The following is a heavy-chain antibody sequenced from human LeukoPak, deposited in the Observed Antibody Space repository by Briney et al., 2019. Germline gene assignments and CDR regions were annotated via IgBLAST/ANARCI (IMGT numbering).Heavy chain of an antibody. CDR3: ARMGADSSGYSPDAFDI. CDR1: GGSISSISYY. J-gene: IGHJ3*02. Sequence: SETLSLTCTVSGGSISSISYYWGWIRQPPGKGLEWIGSMYHNGSTYYNPSLKSRVTISVDTSKNQFSLKLSSVTAADTAVYYCARMGADSSGYSPDAFDIWGQGTMVTVSS. V-gene: IGHV4-39*07. CDR2: MYHNGST. D-gene: IGHD3-22*01.